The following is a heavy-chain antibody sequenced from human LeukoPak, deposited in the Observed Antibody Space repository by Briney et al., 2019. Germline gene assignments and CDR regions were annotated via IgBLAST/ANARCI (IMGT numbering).Heavy chain of an antibody. Sequence: SETLTLSCAVYGGSFSGYYWSWIRQPPGKGLEWIGKINHSGSTNYNPALKSRVTITVDTSKNQFSLKLSSVTAADTAVYYCARASTVTTPDYWGQGTLVTVSS. CDR1: GGSFSGYY. D-gene: IGHD4-17*01. J-gene: IGHJ4*02. CDR3: ARASTVTTPDY. CDR2: INHSGST. V-gene: IGHV4-34*01.